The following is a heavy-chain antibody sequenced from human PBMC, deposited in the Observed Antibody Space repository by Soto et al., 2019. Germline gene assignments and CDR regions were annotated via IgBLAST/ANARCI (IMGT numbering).Heavy chain of an antibody. CDR2: IYPGDSDT. J-gene: IGHJ6*02. Sequence: GESLKISCKASGYSFTTDWIGWVRQMPGKGLEWMGIIYPGDSDTRYSPSFQGQVTISADKSISTAYLQWSSLKASDTAMYYCARYWHSSSPNYFRGMDVWGQGTKVTVSS. CDR3: ARYWHSSSPNYFRGMDV. CDR1: GYSFTTDW. D-gene: IGHD3-10*01. V-gene: IGHV5-51*01.